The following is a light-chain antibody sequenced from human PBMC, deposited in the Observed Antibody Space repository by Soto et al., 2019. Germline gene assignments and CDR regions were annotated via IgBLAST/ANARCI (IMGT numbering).Light chain of an antibody. J-gene: IGKJ2*01. CDR3: QQYGSSPMYT. Sequence: EIVLTQSPGTLSLSPGERATLSCRASQSVSSSYLAWYQQKPGQAPRLLIYGASGRSTGIPDRFSGSGSGTDFPLTISRLAPEDSAVYYCQQYGSSPMYTFGQGTKLEIK. V-gene: IGKV3-20*01. CDR2: GAS. CDR1: QSVSSSY.